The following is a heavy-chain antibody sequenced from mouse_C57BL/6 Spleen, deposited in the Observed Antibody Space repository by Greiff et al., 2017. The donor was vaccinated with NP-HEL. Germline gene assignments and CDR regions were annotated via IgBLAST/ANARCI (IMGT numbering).Heavy chain of an antibody. CDR1: GYAFSSYW. D-gene: IGHD4-1*01. CDR2: IYPGDGDT. CDR3: ARGGLGDAMDY. Sequence: QVQLQQSGAELVKPGASVKISCKASGYAFSSYWMNWVKQRPGQGLEWIGQIYPGDGDTTYNGKFKGKATLTADKSSSTAYMQLSSLTSEDSAVYFCARGGLGDAMDYWGQGTSVTVSS. J-gene: IGHJ4*01. V-gene: IGHV1-80*01.